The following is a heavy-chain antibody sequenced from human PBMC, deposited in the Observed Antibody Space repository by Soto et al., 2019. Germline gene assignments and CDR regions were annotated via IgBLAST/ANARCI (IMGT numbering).Heavy chain of an antibody. CDR3: AKNLLVTTTDGFDI. Sequence: VGSVKVCFKASGYPFTGYFVHLVRRAPGQGLEWMGWMNTYNGDTNFAQKFQGRITMTRDTSITTAYMERSRLRSDDTAMYYCAKNLLVTTTDGFDIWGQGTMVTVSS. J-gene: IGHJ3*02. D-gene: IGHD1-1*01. CDR2: MNTYNGDT. CDR1: GYPFTGYF. V-gene: IGHV1-2*02.